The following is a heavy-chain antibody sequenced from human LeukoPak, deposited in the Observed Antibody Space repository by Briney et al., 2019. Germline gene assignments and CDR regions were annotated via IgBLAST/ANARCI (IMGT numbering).Heavy chain of an antibody. CDR3: AREDYYAPDY. CDR1: GYTFTGYY. CDR2: INPNTGDT. D-gene: IGHD2-2*01. V-gene: IGHV1-2*06. J-gene: IGHJ4*02. Sequence: ASVKVSCKASGYTFTGYYMHWVRQAPGQGLEWMGRINPNTGDTNYAQEFQGRVTMTRDTSITTAYMDLNRLESDDTAVYYCAREDYYAPDYWGQGTLVTVSS.